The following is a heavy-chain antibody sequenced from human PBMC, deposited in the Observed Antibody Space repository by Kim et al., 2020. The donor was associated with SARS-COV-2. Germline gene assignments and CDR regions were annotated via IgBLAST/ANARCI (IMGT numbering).Heavy chain of an antibody. V-gene: IGHV1-69*01. J-gene: IGHJ4*02. D-gene: IGHD2-2*01. CDR3: ARAPISEVVPAAENYFDY. Sequence: QGRVTITADESTSTAYMELSSLRSEDTAVYYCARAPISEVVPAAENYFDYWGQGTLVTVSS.